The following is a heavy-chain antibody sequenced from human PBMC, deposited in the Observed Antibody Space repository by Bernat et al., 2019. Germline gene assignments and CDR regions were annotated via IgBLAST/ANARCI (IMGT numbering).Heavy chain of an antibody. V-gene: IGHV3-11*05. J-gene: IGHJ6*03. Sequence: QVQLMESGGGLVKPGGSLRLSCAASGFTFSDYYMSWIRQAPGKGLDWVSYISSSSSYTNYADSVKSRFTISGDNAKNSLYLQMNSLRAEDTAVYYCARGTSTSAPYMDVWGKGTTVTVSS. CDR1: GFTFSDYY. CDR3: ARGTSTSAPYMDV. CDR2: ISSSSSYT.